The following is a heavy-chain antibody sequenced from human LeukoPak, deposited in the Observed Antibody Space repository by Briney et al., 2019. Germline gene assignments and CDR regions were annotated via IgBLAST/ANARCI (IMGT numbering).Heavy chain of an antibody. D-gene: IGHD3-10*01. CDR3: ARAMTNYYGSGIFYMDV. CDR2: IYYSGST. V-gene: IGHV4-59*01. Sequence: PSETLSLTCTVSGGSISSYYWSWIRQPPGKGLEWIGYIYYSGSTNYNPSLKSRVTISVDTSKNQFSLKLSSVTAADTAVYYCARAMTNYYGSGIFYMDVWGKGTTVTVSS. J-gene: IGHJ6*03. CDR1: GGSISSYY.